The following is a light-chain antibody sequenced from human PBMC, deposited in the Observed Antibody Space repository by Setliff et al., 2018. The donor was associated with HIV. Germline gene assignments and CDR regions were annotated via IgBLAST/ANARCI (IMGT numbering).Light chain of an antibody. V-gene: IGLV7-46*01. J-gene: IGLJ1*01. Sequence: QAVVTQEPSLTVSPGGTVTLTCGSSTGAVTSGHYPFWFQQKPGQAPRTLIYDTSNKHSWTPARFSGSLLGDKAALTLSGAQPGDEADYYCLLYYSSARRVFGTGTKGTVL. CDR1: TGAVTSGHY. CDR2: DTS. CDR3: LLYYSSARRV.